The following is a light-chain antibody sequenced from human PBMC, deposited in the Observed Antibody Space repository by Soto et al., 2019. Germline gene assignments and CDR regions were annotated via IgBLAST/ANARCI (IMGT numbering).Light chain of an antibody. V-gene: IGLV2-14*01. J-gene: IGLJ1*01. CDR1: SSDVGRYNY. Sequence: QSALTQPASVSGSPGQSITISCTGTSSDVGRYNYVSWYQQHPGKAPKLMNYDVTNRPSGVSNRFSGSKSGNTASLTISGLQAEDEADYYFSSYTSSYTDVFGTGTKVTVL. CDR3: SSYTSSYTDV. CDR2: DVT.